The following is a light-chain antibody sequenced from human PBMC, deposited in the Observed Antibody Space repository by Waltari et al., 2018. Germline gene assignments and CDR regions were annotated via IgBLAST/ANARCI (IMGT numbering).Light chain of an antibody. CDR3: QQYYTTPYT. J-gene: IGKJ2*01. CDR2: WAS. V-gene: IGKV4-1*01. Sequence: DIVMTQSPDSLTVSLGERATINCKSSPSISYSSNNKNYLAWYQQMAGQPPKLLIYWASTRESGVPDRFSGSGSGTDFTLTISSLQAEDVAAYYCQQYYTTPYTFGQGTKLEI. CDR1: PSISYSSNNKNY.